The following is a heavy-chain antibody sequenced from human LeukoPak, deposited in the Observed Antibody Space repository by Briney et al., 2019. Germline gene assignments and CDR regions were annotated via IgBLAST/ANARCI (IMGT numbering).Heavy chain of an antibody. V-gene: IGHV3-30-3*01. CDR2: ISYDGSNK. CDR1: GFTFSSYA. J-gene: IGHJ5*02. Sequence: GGSLRLSCAASGFTFSSYAMHWVRQAPGKGLEWVAVISYDGSNKYYADSVKGRFTISRDNSKNTLYLQMNSLRAEDTAVYYCAKDGETYYDFWSGYQAWFDPWGQGTLVTVSS. CDR3: AKDGETYYDFWSGYQAWFDP. D-gene: IGHD3-3*01.